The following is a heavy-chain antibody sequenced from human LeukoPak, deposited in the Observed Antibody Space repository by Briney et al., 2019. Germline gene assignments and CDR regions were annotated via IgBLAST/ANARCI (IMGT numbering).Heavy chain of an antibody. Sequence: SETLSLTCTVSGGSISSYYWSWIRQPPGKGLEWIAYIYYSGSTNYNPSLKSRVTISVDTSKNQFSLRLNSVTAADTAVYYCARVSHSSGWYGIDYWGQGTLVTVSS. CDR2: IYYSGST. D-gene: IGHD6-19*01. J-gene: IGHJ4*02. CDR3: ARVSHSSGWYGIDY. V-gene: IGHV4-59*12. CDR1: GGSISSYY.